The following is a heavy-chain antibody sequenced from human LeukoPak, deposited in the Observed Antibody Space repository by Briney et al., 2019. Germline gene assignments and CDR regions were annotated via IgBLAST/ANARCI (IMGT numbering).Heavy chain of an antibody. CDR1: GGSISSGGYY. J-gene: IGHJ4*02. Sequence: PSETLSLTCTVSGGSISSGGYYWSWIRQPPGKGLEWIGYIYHSGSTYYNPSLKSRVTISVDRSKNQFSLKLSSVTAADTAVYYCARVSDILTGYSIYIDYWGQGTLVTVSS. CDR2: IYHSGST. CDR3: ARVSDILTGYSIYIDY. V-gene: IGHV4-30-2*01. D-gene: IGHD3-9*01.